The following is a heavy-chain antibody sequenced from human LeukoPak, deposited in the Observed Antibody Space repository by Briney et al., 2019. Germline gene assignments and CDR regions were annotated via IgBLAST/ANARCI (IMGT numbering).Heavy chain of an antibody. CDR3: ARDGGGDCLDY. J-gene: IGHJ4*02. CDR1: GFDITAYT. D-gene: IGHD2-21*02. Sequence: GGSLRLSCSGSGFDITAYTVTWVRQVPGKSLEWVSSISRSGSYIHYAPSVKGRFTISRDNSKNTLYLQMNSLRAEDTAVYYCARDGGGDCLDYWGQGTLVTVSS. V-gene: IGHV3-21*01. CDR2: ISRSGSYI.